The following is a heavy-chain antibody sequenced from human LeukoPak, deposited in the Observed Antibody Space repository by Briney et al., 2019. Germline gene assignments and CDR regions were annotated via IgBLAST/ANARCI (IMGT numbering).Heavy chain of an antibody. D-gene: IGHD1-26*01. CDR3: ARDLSGNYRAYFDY. J-gene: IGHJ4*02. Sequence: GGSLRLSCAASGFTFSTYDMHWVRQTPGKGLEWVAVISSDGSTKYYADSVKGRFTISRDNSKNTLYLQMNSLRAEDTAVYYCARDLSGNYRAYFDYWGQGTLVTVSS. CDR1: GFTFSTYD. V-gene: IGHV3-30*03. CDR2: ISSDGSTK.